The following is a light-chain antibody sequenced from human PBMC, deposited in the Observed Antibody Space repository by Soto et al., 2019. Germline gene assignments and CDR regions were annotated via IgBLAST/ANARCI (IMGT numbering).Light chain of an antibody. CDR2: GVS. V-gene: IGKV3-15*01. J-gene: IGKJ1*01. CDR3: QQYNTYST. Sequence: MTQSRCAMSASLGESATLSCRASQPVHNNLAWYQQKPGQAPRLLIYGVSTRATGISARFSGGGSVTEFTPTISSLQSEDFATYYCQQYNTYSTFGQGTKVDIK. CDR1: QPVHNN.